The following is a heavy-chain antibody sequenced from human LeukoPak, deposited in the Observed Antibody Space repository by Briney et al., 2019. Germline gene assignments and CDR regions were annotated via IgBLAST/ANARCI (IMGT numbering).Heavy chain of an antibody. CDR3: TSPPSSYYDSSGYSLYAFDV. J-gene: IGHJ3*01. CDR2: IYYSGST. CDR1: GGSISNTSYY. D-gene: IGHD3-22*01. V-gene: IGHV4-39*01. Sequence: SSETLSLTCTVSGGSISNTSYYWGWIRQPPGMALEWIGHIYYSGSTFYNPSVESRVTISIDTSKNQFSLMLSSVTAADTAVYYCTSPPSSYYDSSGYSLYAFDVWGQGTVVTVSS.